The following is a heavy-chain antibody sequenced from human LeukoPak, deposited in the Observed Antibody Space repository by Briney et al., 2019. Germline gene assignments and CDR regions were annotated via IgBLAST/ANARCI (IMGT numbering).Heavy chain of an antibody. CDR3: ARLRYYYDSSGYSDYFDY. CDR1: GGSISSYY. D-gene: IGHD3-22*01. Sequence: SETLSLTCTVSGGSISSYYGSWIRQPPGKGLEWIGYIYYSGSTNYNPSLKSRVTISVDTSKNQFSLKLGSVTAADTAVYYCARLRYYYDSSGYSDYFDYWGQGTLVTVSS. J-gene: IGHJ4*02. CDR2: IYYSGST. V-gene: IGHV4-59*08.